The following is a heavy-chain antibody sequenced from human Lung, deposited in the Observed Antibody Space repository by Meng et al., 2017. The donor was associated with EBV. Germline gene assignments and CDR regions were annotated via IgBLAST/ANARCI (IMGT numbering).Heavy chain of an antibody. D-gene: IGHD2-21*01. CDR1: GFTFSTYS. CDR2: IGTTGNI. J-gene: IGHJ4*02. Sequence: VQLVESGGXLVKPGGSLRLSCAASGFTFSTYSMNWVRQAPGKGLEWVSSIGTTGNIYYADSVKGRFTISRDNAKNSVYLEMKSLRAEDTAVYYCARDTIVVDYWGQGTLVTVSS. CDR3: ARDTIVVDY. V-gene: IGHV3-21*01.